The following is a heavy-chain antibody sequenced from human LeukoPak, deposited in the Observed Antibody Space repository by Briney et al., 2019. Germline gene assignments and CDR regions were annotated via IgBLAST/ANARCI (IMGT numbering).Heavy chain of an antibody. J-gene: IGHJ4*02. CDR1: GFTFSSYG. V-gene: IGHV3-23*01. CDR2: ISSSGNT. Sequence: PGRSLRLSCAASGFTFSSYGMHWVRQTPGKGLEWFSSISSSGNTYYAGSVKGRFTISRDNSKNLVNLQMNSLRAEDTAIYYCVKGRMSEDGLDFWGQGSLVTVSS. D-gene: IGHD5-24*01. CDR3: VKGRMSEDGLDF.